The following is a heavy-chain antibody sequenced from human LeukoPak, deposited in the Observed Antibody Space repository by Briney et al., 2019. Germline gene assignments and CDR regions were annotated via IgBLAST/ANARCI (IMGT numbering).Heavy chain of an antibody. CDR2: INPNSGGT. CDR1: GYTFTGYY. Sequence: ASVKVSCKASGYTFTGYYMHWVRQAPGQGLEWMGWINPNSGGTDYAQKFQGRVTMTRDTSISTAYMELSRLRSDDTAVYYCARAKYYDSSGPPPYLGQGTLVTVSS. V-gene: IGHV1-2*02. D-gene: IGHD3-22*01. CDR3: ARAKYYDSSGPPPY. J-gene: IGHJ4*02.